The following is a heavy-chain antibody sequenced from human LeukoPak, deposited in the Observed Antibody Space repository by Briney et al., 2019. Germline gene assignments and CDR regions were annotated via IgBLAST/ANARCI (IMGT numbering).Heavy chain of an antibody. D-gene: IGHD6-6*01. CDR3: ARGVSVGIGIAARRRVFDY. Sequence: GASVKVSCKASGYTFTSYYMHWVRQAPGQGLEWMGIINPSGGSTSYAQKFQGRVTMTRDTSTSTVYMELSSLRSEDTAVYYCARGVSVGIGIAARRRVFDYXXXGTLVTVSS. CDR2: INPSGGST. CDR1: GYTFTSYY. J-gene: IGHJ4*02. V-gene: IGHV1-46*01.